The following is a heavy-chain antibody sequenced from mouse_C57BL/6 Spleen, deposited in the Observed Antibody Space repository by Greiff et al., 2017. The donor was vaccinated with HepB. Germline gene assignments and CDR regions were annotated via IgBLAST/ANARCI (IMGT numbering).Heavy chain of an antibody. CDR1: GYTFTSYT. CDR2: INPSSGYT. V-gene: IGHV1-4*01. CDR3: ARNYYGSSYDPYDYAMDY. Sequence: VKLMESGAELARPGASVKMSCKASGYTFTSYTMHWVKQRPGQGLEWIGYINPSSGYTKYNQKFKDKATLTADKSSSTAYMQLSSLTAEDSAVYYCARNYYGSSYDPYDYAMDYWGQGTSVTVSS. D-gene: IGHD1-1*01. J-gene: IGHJ4*01.